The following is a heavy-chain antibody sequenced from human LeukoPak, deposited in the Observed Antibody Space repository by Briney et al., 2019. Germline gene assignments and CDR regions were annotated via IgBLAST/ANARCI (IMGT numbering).Heavy chain of an antibody. J-gene: IGHJ4*02. CDR3: ATYPSSYSNYPDY. CDR2: IYTSGST. D-gene: IGHD4-11*01. Sequence: SETLSLTCTVSGGSISSYYWSWIRQPPGKGLEWIGYIYTSGSTNYNPSLKSRVTISVDTSKNQFSLKLSSVTAADTAVYYCATYPSSYSNYPDYWGQGTLVTVSS. V-gene: IGHV4-4*09. CDR1: GGSISSYY.